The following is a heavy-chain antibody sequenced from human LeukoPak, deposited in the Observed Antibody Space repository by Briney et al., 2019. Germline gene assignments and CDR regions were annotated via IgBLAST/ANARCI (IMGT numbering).Heavy chain of an antibody. D-gene: IGHD3-22*01. CDR1: GDSVSSNSAA. CDR3: ARGEAYYYDSSGPSDRFDP. CDR2: TYYRSKWYN. J-gene: IGHJ5*02. V-gene: IGHV6-1*01. Sequence: SQTLSLTCAISGDSVSSNSAAWNWIRQSPSRGLEWLGRTYYRSKWYNDYAVSVKSRITINPDTSKNQFSLQLNSVTPEDTAVYYCARGEAYYYDSSGPSDRFDPWGQGTLVTVSS.